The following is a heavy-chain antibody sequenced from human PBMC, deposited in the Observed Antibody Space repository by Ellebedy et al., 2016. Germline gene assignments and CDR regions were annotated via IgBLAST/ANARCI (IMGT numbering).Heavy chain of an antibody. CDR1: GYTFTSYG. D-gene: IGHD3-3*01. Sequence: ASVKVSCXASGYTFTSYGISWVRQAPGQGLEWMGWISAYNGNTNYAQKLQGRVTMTTDTSTSTAYMELRSLRSDDTAVYYCARDPNDYDFWSGPPSYGMDVWGQGTTVTVSS. CDR2: ISAYNGNT. CDR3: ARDPNDYDFWSGPPSYGMDV. V-gene: IGHV1-18*04. J-gene: IGHJ6*02.